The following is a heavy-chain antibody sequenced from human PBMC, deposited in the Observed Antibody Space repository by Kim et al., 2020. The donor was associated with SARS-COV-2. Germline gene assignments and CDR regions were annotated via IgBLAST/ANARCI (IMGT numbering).Heavy chain of an antibody. Sequence: SVKVSCKTSGGTFSISTINWVRQAPGQGLEWVGGITPIFAAATYAQKFQGRVTITADESTSTAYMELSSLTSDDTAIYLCARVNGTPRNSCSSVSCSITDSSCFGMDVWGQGTAVSVSS. V-gene: IGHV1-69*13. CDR3: ARVNGTPRNSCSSVSCSITDSSCFGMDV. D-gene: IGHD2-2*01. J-gene: IGHJ6*02. CDR1: GGTFSIST. CDR2: ITPIFAAA.